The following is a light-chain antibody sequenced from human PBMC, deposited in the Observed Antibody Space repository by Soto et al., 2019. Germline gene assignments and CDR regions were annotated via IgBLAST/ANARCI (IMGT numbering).Light chain of an antibody. Sequence: IVMTQSPATLSVSPGEIDTISRSDIKSVSSDLDGYQQQPGHSPRMLIDGASTRVTGIPPRFSGSGSGTEFILTISSLQSEDFAVYYCQQYNNWPSWTFGQGTKV. V-gene: IGKV3-15*01. CDR2: GAS. CDR1: KSVSSD. J-gene: IGKJ1*01. CDR3: QQYNNWPSWT.